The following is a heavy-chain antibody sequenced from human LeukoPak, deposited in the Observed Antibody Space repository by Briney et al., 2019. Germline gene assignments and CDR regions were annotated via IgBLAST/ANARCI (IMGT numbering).Heavy chain of an antibody. J-gene: IGHJ4*02. CDR2: ISYDGSNK. D-gene: IGHD3-22*01. V-gene: IGHV3-30*18. Sequence: GGSLRLSCAASGFTFSSYGMHWVRQAPGKGLEWVAVISYDGSNKYYADSVKGRFTISRDNSKNTLYLQMNSLRAEDTAVYYCAKDRPPGTMIVVVITPPDYWGQGTLVTVSS. CDR1: GFTFSSYG. CDR3: AKDRPPGTMIVVVITPPDY.